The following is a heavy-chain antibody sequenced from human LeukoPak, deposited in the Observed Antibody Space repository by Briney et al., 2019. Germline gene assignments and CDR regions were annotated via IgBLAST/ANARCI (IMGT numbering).Heavy chain of an antibody. CDR3: ARDLGEIEMAAIFFDF. CDR2: ISAYNGNI. CDR1: VYTFTDFG. J-gene: IGHJ4*02. Sequence: ASVKVSCKASVYTFTDFGISWVRQAPGQGLEWMGWISAYNGNIKYSENLQGRVTMTTDISTSTAYMELWSLRSDDTAVYYCARDLGEIEMAAIFFDFWGQGTLVTVSS. D-gene: IGHD5-24*01. V-gene: IGHV1-18*01.